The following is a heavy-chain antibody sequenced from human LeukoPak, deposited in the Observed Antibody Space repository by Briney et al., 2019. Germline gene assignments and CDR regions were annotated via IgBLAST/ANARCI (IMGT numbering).Heavy chain of an antibody. CDR1: GGSISSSSYY. V-gene: IGHV4-61*02. Sequence: SETLSLTCTVSGGSISSSSYYWSWIRQPAGKGLEWIGRIYTSGGTNYNPSLKSRVTMSVDTSKNQFSLKLSSVTAADTAVYYCAREGITGTTDYWGQGTLVTVSS. CDR3: AREGITGTTDY. J-gene: IGHJ4*02. D-gene: IGHD1-7*01. CDR2: IYTSGGT.